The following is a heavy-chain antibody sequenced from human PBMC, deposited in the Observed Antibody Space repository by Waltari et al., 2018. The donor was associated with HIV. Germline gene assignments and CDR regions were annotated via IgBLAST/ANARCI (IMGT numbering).Heavy chain of an antibody. CDR2: INHSGST. D-gene: IGHD3-22*01. Sequence: QVQLQQWGAGLLKPSETLSLTCAVYGGSFSGYYWSWIRQPPGKGLEWIGEINHSGSTNYNPSLKSLVTISVDTSKNQFSLKLSSVTAADTAVYYCARRNNDSSLDAFDIWGQGTMVTVSS. J-gene: IGHJ3*02. V-gene: IGHV4-34*01. CDR3: ARRNNDSSLDAFDI. CDR1: GGSFSGYY.